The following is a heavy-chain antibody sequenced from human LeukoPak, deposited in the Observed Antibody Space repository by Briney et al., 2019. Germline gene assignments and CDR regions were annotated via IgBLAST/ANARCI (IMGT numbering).Heavy chain of an antibody. V-gene: IGHV1-2*02. CDR1: GYTFTDYY. Sequence: ASVKVSCKTSGYTFTDYYIHWVRQAPGQGLEWMGWINPNSGGTNYAQKFQDRGTMTRDTSISTAYMELSSLTSDDTAIYYCARGQYRYAVDYWGQGTLVTVSS. CDR3: ARGQYRYAVDY. J-gene: IGHJ4*02. CDR2: INPNSGGT. D-gene: IGHD5-18*01.